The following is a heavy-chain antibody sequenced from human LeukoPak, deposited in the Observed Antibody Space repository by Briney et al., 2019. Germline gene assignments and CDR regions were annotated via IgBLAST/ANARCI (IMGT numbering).Heavy chain of an antibody. CDR1: GFTFSNYA. CDR2: ISGSGGST. Sequence: GGSLRLSCAASGFTFSNYAMSWVRQAPGKGLEWVSAISGSGGSTYYADSVKGRFTISRDNSKNTLYLQMNSLRAEDTAVYYCARRAGAYSHPYDYWGQGTLVTVSS. D-gene: IGHD4/OR15-4a*01. J-gene: IGHJ4*02. CDR3: ARRAGAYSHPYDY. V-gene: IGHV3-23*01.